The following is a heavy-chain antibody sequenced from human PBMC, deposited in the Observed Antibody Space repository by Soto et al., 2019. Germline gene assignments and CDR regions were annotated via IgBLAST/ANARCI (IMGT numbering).Heavy chain of an antibody. CDR1: GFTFDDYA. Sequence: EVQLVESGGGLLQPGRSLRLSCAASGFTFDDYAMHWVRQAPGKGLEWVSGISWNSGSIGYADSVKGRFTISRDNAKNSLYLQMNSVRAEDTALYYCAKAPRAYCGCDCYSSFDYWGQGTLVTVSS. CDR3: AKAPRAYCGCDCYSSFDY. CDR2: ISWNSGSI. J-gene: IGHJ4*02. V-gene: IGHV3-9*01. D-gene: IGHD2-21*01.